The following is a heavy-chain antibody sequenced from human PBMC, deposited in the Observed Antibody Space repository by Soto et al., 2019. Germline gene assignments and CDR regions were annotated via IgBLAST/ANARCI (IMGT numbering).Heavy chain of an antibody. J-gene: IGHJ4*02. CDR2: IKSDGST. V-gene: IGHV3-74*01. CDR1: GFTFSSYW. CDR3: AGDPVPEY. Sequence: EVQLVESGGGLVQPGGSLRLSCAASGFTFSSYWMHWVRQAPGKGLVWVSLIKSDGSTNYADSVKGRFTISRDNAKNTLYLQMNILRVEDTAVYYCAGDPVPEYWGQGTLVTVSS.